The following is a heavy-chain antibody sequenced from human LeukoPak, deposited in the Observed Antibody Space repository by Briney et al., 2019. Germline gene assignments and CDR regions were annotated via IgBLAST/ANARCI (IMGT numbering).Heavy chain of an antibody. Sequence: PGGSLRLSCAASGFTFSDYALNWVRQASGKGLEWVSYISADSSGIYYADSVKGRFSISRDNAKSTLYLQMNGLRAEDTAVYYCARGPGSSGGAYVGDYWGHGTLVTVSS. CDR2: ISADSSGI. D-gene: IGHD3-22*01. CDR3: ARGPGSSGGAYVGDY. J-gene: IGHJ4*01. CDR1: GFTFSDYA. V-gene: IGHV3-48*04.